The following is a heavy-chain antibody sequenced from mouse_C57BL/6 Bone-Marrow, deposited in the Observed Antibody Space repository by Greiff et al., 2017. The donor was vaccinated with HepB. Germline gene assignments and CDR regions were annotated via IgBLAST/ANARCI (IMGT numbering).Heavy chain of an antibody. J-gene: IGHJ2*01. D-gene: IGHD1-1*01. CDR2: INYDGSST. Sequence: DVQLQESEGGLVQPGSSMKLSCTASGFTFSDYYMAWVRQVPEKGLEWVANINYDGSSTYYLDSLKSRFIISRDNAKNILYLQMSSLKSEDTATYYCARVGLLSLFDYWGQGTTLTVSS. CDR1: GFTFSDYY. CDR3: ARVGLLSLFDY. V-gene: IGHV5-16*01.